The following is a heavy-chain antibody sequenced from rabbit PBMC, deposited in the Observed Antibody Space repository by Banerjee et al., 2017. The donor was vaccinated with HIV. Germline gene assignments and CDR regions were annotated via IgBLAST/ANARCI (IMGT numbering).Heavy chain of an antibody. D-gene: IGHD2-1*01. J-gene: IGHJ6*01. Sequence: QEQLVESGGGLVQPGGSLKLSCKASGFDFSSYGVSWVRQAPGKGLEWIGYIDPVFGSTYYASWVNGRFTISSHNAQNTLYLQLNSLTAADTATYFCVRVEYDDSLLWGPGTLVTVS. V-gene: IGHV1S47*01. CDR1: GFDFSSYG. CDR3: VRVEYDDSLL. CDR2: IDPVFGST.